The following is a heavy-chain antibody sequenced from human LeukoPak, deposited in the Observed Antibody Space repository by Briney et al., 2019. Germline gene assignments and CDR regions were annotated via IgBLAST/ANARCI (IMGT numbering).Heavy chain of an antibody. J-gene: IGHJ6*03. D-gene: IGHD2-21*01. CDR2: IYYSGST. V-gene: IGHV4-39*07. CDR3: ARGLAETPGYYYYYMDV. Sequence: SETLSLTCTVSGGSISSNNYYWGWIRQPPGKGLEWIGNIYYSGSTYYNPSLKSRVTISVDTSKNQFSLKLSSVTAADTAVYYCARGLAETPGYYYYYMDVWGKGTTVTVSS. CDR1: GGSISSNNYY.